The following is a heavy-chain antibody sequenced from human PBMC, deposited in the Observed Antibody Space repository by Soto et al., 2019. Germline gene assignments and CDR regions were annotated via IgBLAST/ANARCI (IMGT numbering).Heavy chain of an antibody. V-gene: IGHV5-10-1*01. D-gene: IGHD3-10*01. CDR2: IDPSDSYT. Sequence: GESLKISCKASGYFFTTYWISWVRQMPGKGLEWMGRIDPSDSYTNYSPSLQGHVTILVDKSITTAYLQWSSLKASDTAVYYCARHVEDGSGDLDYWGQGTQVTVSS. CDR1: GYFFTTYW. J-gene: IGHJ4*02. CDR3: ARHVEDGSGDLDY.